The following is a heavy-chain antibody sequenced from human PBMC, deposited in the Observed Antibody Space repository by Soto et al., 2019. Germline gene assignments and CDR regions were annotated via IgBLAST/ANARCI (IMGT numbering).Heavy chain of an antibody. V-gene: IGHV4-34*01. CDR1: GGSFSGYY. Sequence: QVQLQQWGAGLLKPSETLSVTCAVYGGSFSGYYWSWIRQPPGKGLEWIGEIDHTGSTNYNPSLTSRVTISVDRSKNQFSLKLSSVTAADTAVYYSARVHRSGWYAGYWGRGTLVTVS. J-gene: IGHJ4*02. CDR3: ARVHRSGWYAGY. CDR2: IDHTGST. D-gene: IGHD6-19*01.